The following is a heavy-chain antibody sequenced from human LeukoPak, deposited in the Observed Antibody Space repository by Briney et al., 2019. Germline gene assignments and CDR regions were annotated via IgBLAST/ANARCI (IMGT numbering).Heavy chain of an antibody. CDR3: TTTTGEPDY. D-gene: IGHD4-17*01. Sequence: GGSLRLSCAASGFTFSSYSMNWVRQAPGKGLEWISSINNSSSYIYYADSMKGRFTISRDNAKHSLYLLITGLSAEDTVVYYCTTTTGEPDYWGQGTLVTVSS. J-gene: IGHJ4*02. V-gene: IGHV3-21*01. CDR2: INNSSSYI. CDR1: GFTFSSYS.